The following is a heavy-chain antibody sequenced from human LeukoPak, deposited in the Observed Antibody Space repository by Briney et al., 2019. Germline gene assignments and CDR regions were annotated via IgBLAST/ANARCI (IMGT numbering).Heavy chain of an antibody. CDR1: GGFISNYY. V-gene: IGHV4-4*07. CDR3: ARDRSPGVVRGAYFDS. D-gene: IGHD3-10*01. Sequence: KTSETLSLTCTVSGGFISNYYWSWIRQPAGQRLEWIGHIHTSGSTHYNPSLKSRLTMSVDTSKNQFSLNLTSVTAADTAVYYCARDRSPGVVRGAYFDSWGQGTLVTVSS. CDR2: IHTSGST. J-gene: IGHJ4*02.